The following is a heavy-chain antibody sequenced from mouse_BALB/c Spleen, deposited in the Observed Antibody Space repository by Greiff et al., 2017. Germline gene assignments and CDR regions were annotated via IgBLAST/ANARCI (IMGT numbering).Heavy chain of an antibody. CDR2: ISYSGST. V-gene: IGHV3-2*02. CDR1: GYSITSDYA. CDR3: ARSSTYAMDY. D-gene: IGHD2-1*01. J-gene: IGHJ4*01. Sequence: LQESGPGLVKPSQSLSLTCTVTGYSITSDYAWNWIRQFPGNKLEWMGYISYSGSTSYNPSLKSRISITRDTSKNQFFLQLNSVTTEDTATYYCARSSTYAMDYWGQGTSVTVSS.